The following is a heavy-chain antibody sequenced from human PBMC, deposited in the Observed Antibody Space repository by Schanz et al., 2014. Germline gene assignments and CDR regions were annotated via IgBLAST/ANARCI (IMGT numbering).Heavy chain of an antibody. CDR2: MNPNSGTT. CDR1: GYTLTNFD. CDR3: ARATTAWPFDL. D-gene: IGHD4-17*01. Sequence: QVQLVQSGAEVKKPGASVKVSCKASGYTLTNFDINWVRQAPGQGLEWMGWMNPNSGTTGYAQKFQGRVTMTTDTATNTAYMELRSLRLDDTAVYYCARATTAWPFDLWGQGTLVTVSS. J-gene: IGHJ4*02. V-gene: IGHV1-8*01.